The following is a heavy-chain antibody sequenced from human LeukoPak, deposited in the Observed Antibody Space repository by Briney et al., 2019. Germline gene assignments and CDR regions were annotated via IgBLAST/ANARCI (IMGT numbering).Heavy chain of an antibody. D-gene: IGHD2/OR15-2a*01. V-gene: IGHV3-21*01. CDR2: ISSSSDYI. J-gene: IGHJ5*02. CDR1: GFTFSSYN. Sequence: GGSLRLSCAASGFTFSSYNMNWVRQAPGKGLEWVPSISSSSDYIYYADSVKGRFTISRDNAKNSLYLQMKSLRAEDTAVYYCARGRTSQNIVTRKSYNWFDPWGQGTLVTVSS. CDR3: ARGRTSQNIVTRKSYNWFDP.